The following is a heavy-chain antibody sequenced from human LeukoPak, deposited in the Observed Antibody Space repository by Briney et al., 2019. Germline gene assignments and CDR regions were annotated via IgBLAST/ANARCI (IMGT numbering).Heavy chain of an antibody. CDR2: ISYDGSNK. D-gene: IGHD2-2*01. CDR3: ARSAGYCSSTSCYYYDY. J-gene: IGHJ4*02. CDR1: GFTFSSYA. Sequence: PEGSLRLSCAASGFTFSSYAMHWVRQARGKGLEWGAVISYDGSNKYYADSVKGRFTIPRDNSKNTLYLQMNSLRAEDTAVYYCARSAGYCSSTSCYYYDYWGQGTLVTVSS. V-gene: IGHV3-30*04.